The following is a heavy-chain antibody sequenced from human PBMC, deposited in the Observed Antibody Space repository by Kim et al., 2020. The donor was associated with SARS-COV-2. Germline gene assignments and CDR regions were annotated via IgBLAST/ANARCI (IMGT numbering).Heavy chain of an antibody. D-gene: IGHD2-21*02. CDR3: ARDFTFTARGAFDI. V-gene: IGHV4-59*01. Sequence: NPSLKSRVTISVDTSKNQFSLKLSSVTAADTAVYYCARDFTFTARGAFDIWGQGTMVTVSS. J-gene: IGHJ3*02.